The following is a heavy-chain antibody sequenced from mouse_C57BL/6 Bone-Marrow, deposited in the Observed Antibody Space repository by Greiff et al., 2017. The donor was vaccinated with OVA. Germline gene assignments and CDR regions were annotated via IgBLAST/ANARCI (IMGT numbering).Heavy chain of an antibody. CDR2: INPSSGYT. CDR1: GYTFTSYW. Sequence: QVQLQQSGAELAKPGASVKLSCKASGYTFTSYWMHWVKQRPGQGLEWIGYINPSSGYTKYNQKFKDKATLTADKSSSPAYMQLSSLTYEDSEVYYSASLHPYYAMDYWGQGTSVTVSS. CDR3: ASLHPYYAMDY. V-gene: IGHV1-7*01. J-gene: IGHJ4*01.